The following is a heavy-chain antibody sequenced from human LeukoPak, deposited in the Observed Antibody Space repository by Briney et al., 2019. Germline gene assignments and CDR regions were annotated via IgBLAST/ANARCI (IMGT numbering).Heavy chain of an antibody. CDR1: GGSSSGYY. CDR3: ARVFKRVAGY. Sequence: PSETLSLTCAVYGGSSSGYYWSWIRQPPGKGLEWIGEINHSGSTNYNPSLKSRVTISVDTSKNQFSLKLSSVTAADTAVYYCARVFKRVAGYWGQGTLVTVSS. CDR2: INHSGST. V-gene: IGHV4-34*01. D-gene: IGHD6-19*01. J-gene: IGHJ4*02.